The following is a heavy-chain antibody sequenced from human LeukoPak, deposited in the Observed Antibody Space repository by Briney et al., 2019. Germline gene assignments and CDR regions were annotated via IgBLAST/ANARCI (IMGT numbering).Heavy chain of an antibody. D-gene: IGHD6-6*01. V-gene: IGHV4-4*09. CDR2: IYTSGGA. CDR1: GDSISSYY. J-gene: IGHJ4*02. Sequence: SETLSLTCTVSGDSISSYYWSWIRQPPGKGLEWIGYIYTSGGANYIPSLKGRVTISIDTSKNQFSLKLSSVTAADSAVYYCARLTRLSTSPDRYYLDYWGQGTLVTVSS. CDR3: ARLTRLSTSPDRYYLDY.